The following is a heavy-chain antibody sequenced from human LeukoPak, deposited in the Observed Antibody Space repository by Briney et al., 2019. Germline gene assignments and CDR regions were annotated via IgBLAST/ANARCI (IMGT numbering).Heavy chain of an antibody. J-gene: IGHJ4*02. CDR2: IRSTANGYAT. D-gene: IGHD3-10*01. V-gene: IGHV3-73*01. Sequence: GGSLRLSCAASGFTFSGSALHWARQASGKGLEWVGRIRSTANGYATAYAASVKGRFTISRDDSKNTAYLQMYSLKTEDTAVYYCTGNYYGSGSYADFDYWGQGTLVTVSS. CDR3: TGNYYGSGSYADFDY. CDR1: GFTFSGSA.